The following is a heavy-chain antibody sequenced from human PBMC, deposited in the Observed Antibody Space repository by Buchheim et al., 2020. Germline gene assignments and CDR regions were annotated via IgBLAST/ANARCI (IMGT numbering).Heavy chain of an antibody. Sequence: EVQLVESGGGLVQPGGSLRLSCAASGFTISDYWINWVRQAPGKGLEWMANIKPDGSGKSYLDSVKGRFTISRDNAKNSAYLEMNSLRAEDTAVYYCATLSHDSPPDYWGQGTL. D-gene: IGHD1-1*01. CDR3: ATLSHDSPPDY. CDR1: GFTISDYW. J-gene: IGHJ4*02. CDR2: IKPDGSGK. V-gene: IGHV3-7*01.